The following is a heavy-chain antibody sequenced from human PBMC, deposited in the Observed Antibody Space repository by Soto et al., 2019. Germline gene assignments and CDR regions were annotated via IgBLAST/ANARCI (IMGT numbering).Heavy chain of an antibody. CDR1: GFTFSSYG. CDR2: ISYVGSNK. CDR3: AKEQHVWGGEARGFDP. Sequence: GGSLRLSCAASGFTFSSYGMHWVRQAPGKGLEWVAVISYVGSNKYYADSVKGRFTISRDNSKNTLYLQMNSLRAEDAAVYYCAKEQHVWGGEARGFDPWGQGTLVTVSS. J-gene: IGHJ5*02. D-gene: IGHD3-16*01. V-gene: IGHV3-30*18.